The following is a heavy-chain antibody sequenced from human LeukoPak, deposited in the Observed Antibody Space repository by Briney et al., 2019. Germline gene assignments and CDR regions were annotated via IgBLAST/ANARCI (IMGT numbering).Heavy chain of an antibody. CDR1: GFTFDDYP. D-gene: IGHD6-19*01. CDR3: ARRSSGWYSGVFDY. V-gene: IGHV3-9*01. J-gene: IGHJ4*02. Sequence: GGSLRLSCAASGFTFDDYPMHWVRQAPGKGLEWVSGISWNSGSIAYADSVKGRFTISRDNAKNTLYLQMNSLRAEDTAVYYCARRSSGWYSGVFDYWGQGTLVTVSS. CDR2: ISWNSGSI.